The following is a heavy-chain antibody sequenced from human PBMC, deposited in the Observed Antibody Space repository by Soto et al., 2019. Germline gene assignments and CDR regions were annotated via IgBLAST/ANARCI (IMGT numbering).Heavy chain of an antibody. V-gene: IGHV1-46*01. CDR1: GYPFTTYY. J-gene: IGHJ6*02. D-gene: IGHD3-9*01. CDR2: IDPNAGST. Sequence: QVQLVQSGAEVKKPGASVKVSCKASGYPFTTYYIPWVRRAPGQGLEWMGIIDPNAGSTTYAQKFHGRLTFTRDTSTSTVYMELSGLTSEDTAVYYCARPVAMAHQYFCCGMDVWGQGTTVIVSS. CDR3: ARPVAMAHQYFCCGMDV.